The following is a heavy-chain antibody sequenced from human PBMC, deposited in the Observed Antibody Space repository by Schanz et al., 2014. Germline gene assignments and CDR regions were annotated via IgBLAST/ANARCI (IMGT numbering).Heavy chain of an antibody. CDR2: ISFDGSIK. D-gene: IGHD6-13*01. CDR3: ARERQPLVRWYYYYGMDV. CDR1: GFTFSNYA. J-gene: IGHJ6*02. V-gene: IGHV3-30*04. Sequence: QVELVESGGGVVQPGRSLRLSCAASGFTFSNYAMHWVRQAPGKGLDWVAVISFDGSIKYHADSVKGRFTISRDNSKNTLYLQMNSLRTEDTAVYYCARERQPLVRWYYYYGMDVWGQGTTVTVSS.